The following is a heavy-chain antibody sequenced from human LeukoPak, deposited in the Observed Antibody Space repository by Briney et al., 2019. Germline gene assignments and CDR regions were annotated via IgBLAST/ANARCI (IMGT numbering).Heavy chain of an antibody. CDR1: GFTFSSYG. Sequence: GGSLRLSCAASGFTFSSYGMHWVRQAPGKELEWVAVISYDGSNKYYADSVKGRFTISRDNSKNTLYLQMNSLRAEDTAVYYCAKDLRTMVRGVIITVGYWGQGTLVTVSS. V-gene: IGHV3-30*18. J-gene: IGHJ4*02. D-gene: IGHD3-10*01. CDR3: AKDLRTMVRGVIITVGY. CDR2: ISYDGSNK.